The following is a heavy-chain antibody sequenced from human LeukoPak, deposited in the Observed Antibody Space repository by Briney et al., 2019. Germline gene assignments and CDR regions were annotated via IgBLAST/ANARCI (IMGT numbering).Heavy chain of an antibody. CDR2: IKQDGSEK. CDR3: ARRHHFGFLDS. CDR1: GVLFPSYW. V-gene: IGHV3-7*04. J-gene: IGHJ4*02. D-gene: IGHD3-10*01. Sequence: PGGSPRLSFAASGVLFPSYWMTWVRPAPGKGLEWVANIKQDGSEKYYVESVKGSFTISRDNAKNSVYLQMNSLRAEDTAVYYCARRHHFGFLDSWGQGTLVTVSS.